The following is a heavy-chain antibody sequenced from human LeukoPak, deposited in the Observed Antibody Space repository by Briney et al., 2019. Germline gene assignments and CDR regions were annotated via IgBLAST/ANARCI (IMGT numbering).Heavy chain of an antibody. Sequence: SETLSLTCTVSGGSISSYYWSWIRQPPGKGLEWIGSIYHSGSTYYNPSLKSRVTISVDTSKNQFSLKLSSVTAADTAVYYCASPSIAARPSAFDIWGQGTMVTVSS. D-gene: IGHD6-6*01. CDR3: ASPSIAARPSAFDI. J-gene: IGHJ3*02. CDR1: GGSISSYY. CDR2: IYHSGST. V-gene: IGHV4-59*08.